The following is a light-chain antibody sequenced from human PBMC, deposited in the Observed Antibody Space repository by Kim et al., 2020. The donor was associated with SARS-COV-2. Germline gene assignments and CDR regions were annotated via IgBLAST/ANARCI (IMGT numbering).Light chain of an antibody. CDR1: SSDVGGYNY. J-gene: IGLJ2*01. CDR2: DVS. V-gene: IGLV2-14*03. CDR3: SSYTSSSTPVV. Sequence: QSITISCTGTSSDVGGYNYVSWYQQHPGKAPKRMIYDVSNRPSGVSNRFSGSKSGNTASLTISGLQAEDEADYYCSSYTSSSTPVVFGGGTQLTVL.